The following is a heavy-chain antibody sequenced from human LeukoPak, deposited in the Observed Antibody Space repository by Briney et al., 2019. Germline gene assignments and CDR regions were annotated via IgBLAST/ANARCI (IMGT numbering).Heavy chain of an antibody. V-gene: IGHV3-7*01. CDR2: LNQDADRE. CDR1: EFNFRAYW. CDR3: ARATTASARDH. D-gene: IGHD1-14*01. J-gene: IGHJ4*02. Sequence: GGSLRLSCAASEFNFRAYWMSWARQVPGKGLEWVASLNQDADREYYVDSVKGRFTISRDNAKNSLYLQMDSLRVEDTAVYYCARATTASARDHWGQGTLVTVSS.